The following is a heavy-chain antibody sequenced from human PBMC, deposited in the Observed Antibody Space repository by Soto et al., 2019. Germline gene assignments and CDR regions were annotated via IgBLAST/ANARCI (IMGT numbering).Heavy chain of an antibody. CDR3: APCRDAFGFDT. CDR2: IHYRGRT. J-gene: IGHJ4*02. D-gene: IGHD2-15*01. CDR1: GGSINSGGYY. V-gene: IGHV4-31*01. Sequence: QVQLQESGPGLVKPSETLSLTCNVSGGSINSGGYYWGWIRQHPGKGLEWIGYIHYRGRTSYNPSLQGPVSITLDLAGPSFSLKVASVAAADTGVYLWAPCRDAFGFDTWGQGTRVTVSS.